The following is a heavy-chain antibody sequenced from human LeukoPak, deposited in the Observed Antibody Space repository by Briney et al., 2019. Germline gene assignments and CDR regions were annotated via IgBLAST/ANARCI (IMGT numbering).Heavy chain of an antibody. CDR1: GFTFSNSA. V-gene: IGHV3-23*01. D-gene: IGHD6-19*01. Sequence: QPGGSLRLSCAASGFTFSNSAMSWVRQAPGKGLEWVSTLSGSGITTYYADSVKGRFTIYRDNSKNTLYLQMNSLRAEDTAVYYCAKGIYSSGWSYFDYWGHGTLVTVSS. CDR2: LSGSGITT. CDR3: AKGIYSSGWSYFDY. J-gene: IGHJ4*01.